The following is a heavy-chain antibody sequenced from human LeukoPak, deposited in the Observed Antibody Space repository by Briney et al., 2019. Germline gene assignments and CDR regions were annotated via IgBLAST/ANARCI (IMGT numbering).Heavy chain of an antibody. J-gene: IGHJ3*02. V-gene: IGHV3-21*01. CDR2: ISSSSSYI. CDR1: GFTFSSYS. D-gene: IGHD6-13*01. Sequence: PGGSLRLSCAASGFTFSSYSMNWVRQAPRKGLEWVSSISSSSSYIYYADSVKGRFTISRDNAKNSLYLQMNSLRAEDTAVYYCARGSSSQYLDAFDIWGQGTMVTVSS. CDR3: ARGSSSQYLDAFDI.